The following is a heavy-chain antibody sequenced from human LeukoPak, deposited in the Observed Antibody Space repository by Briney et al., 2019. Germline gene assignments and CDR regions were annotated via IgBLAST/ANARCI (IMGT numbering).Heavy chain of an antibody. V-gene: IGHV5-51*01. CDR3: ARSGGPYCGGDCSSAMDV. D-gene: IGHD2-21*02. J-gene: IGHJ6*02. CDR1: GYSFTSYW. CDR2: IYPGDSDT. Sequence: GESLKISCKGSGYSFTSYWIGWVRQMPGKDLEWMGIIYPGDSDTRYSPSFQGQVTISADKSISTAYLQWSSLKASDTAMYYCARSGGPYCGGDCSSAMDVWGQGTTVTVSS.